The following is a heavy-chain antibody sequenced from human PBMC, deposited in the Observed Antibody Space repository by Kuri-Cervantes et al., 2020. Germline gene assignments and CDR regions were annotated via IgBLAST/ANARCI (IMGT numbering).Heavy chain of an antibody. V-gene: IGHV1-2*02. Sequence: ASVKVSCKASGYTFSGYYIHWVRQAPGQGLEWMGWISPNSGGANYAQKFRGRVTMTRDTSISTAYMELSSLRSEDTAVYYCARRASGGSCYWCHWFDPWGQGTLVTVSS. D-gene: IGHD2-15*01. CDR2: ISPNSGGA. CDR3: ARRASGGSCYWCHWFDP. J-gene: IGHJ5*02. CDR1: GYTFSGYY.